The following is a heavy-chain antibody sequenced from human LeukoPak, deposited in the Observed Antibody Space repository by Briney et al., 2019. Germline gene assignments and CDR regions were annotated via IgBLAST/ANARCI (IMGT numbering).Heavy chain of an antibody. CDR2: ISGSGGST. Sequence: GGSLRLSCAASGFSFTTNAMNWVRQAPGKGLEWVSAISGSGGSTYYADSVKGRFTISRDNSKNTLYLQMNSLRAEDTAVYYCAKGGSGYYGDYWGQGTLVTVSS. CDR3: AKGGSGYYGDY. D-gene: IGHD3-3*01. CDR1: GFSFTTNA. V-gene: IGHV3-23*01. J-gene: IGHJ4*02.